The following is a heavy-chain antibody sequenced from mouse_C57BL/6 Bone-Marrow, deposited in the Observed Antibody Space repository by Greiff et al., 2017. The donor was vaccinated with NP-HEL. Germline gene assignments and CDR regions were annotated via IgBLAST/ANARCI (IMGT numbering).Heavy chain of an antibody. CDR2: IYPGDGDT. V-gene: IGHV1-80*01. CDR3: ARPDYYGSSLYYAMDY. CDR1: GYAFSSYW. J-gene: IGHJ4*01. Sequence: QVQLQQSGAELVKPGASVKISCKASGYAFSSYWMNWVKQRPGKGLEWIGQIYPGDGDTNYNGKFKGKATLTADKSSSTAYMQLSSLTSEDSAVYFCARPDYYGSSLYYAMDYWGQGTSVTVSS. D-gene: IGHD1-1*01.